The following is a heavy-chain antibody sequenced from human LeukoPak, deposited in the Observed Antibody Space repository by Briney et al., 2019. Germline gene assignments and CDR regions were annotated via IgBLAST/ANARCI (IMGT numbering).Heavy chain of an antibody. Sequence: PGGPLRLSCAASGFTVSSNYMSWVRQAPGKGLEWVSVIYSGGNTYYADSVKGRFTISRDSSKNTLYLQMNSLRAEDTAVYYCARDYGVAEGYWGQGTLVTVSS. CDR1: GFTVSSNY. CDR3: ARDYGVAEGY. CDR2: IYSGGNT. D-gene: IGHD6-19*01. J-gene: IGHJ4*02. V-gene: IGHV3-53*01.